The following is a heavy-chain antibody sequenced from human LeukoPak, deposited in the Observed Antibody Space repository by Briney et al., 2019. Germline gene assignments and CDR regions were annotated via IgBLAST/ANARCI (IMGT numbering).Heavy chain of an antibody. CDR3: ARGPPRGKYYYMDV. D-gene: IGHD1-1*01. Sequence: GGSLRLSCAASGFTFSSFDMHWVRQPTGQGLEWVSTIGTASDTYYPGSVEGRFSLSRDNAKNSLYLQMNSMTAGDTAVYYCARGPPRGKYYYMDVWGKGTTVTVSS. V-gene: IGHV3-13*01. CDR2: IGTASDT. J-gene: IGHJ6*03. CDR1: GFTFSSFD.